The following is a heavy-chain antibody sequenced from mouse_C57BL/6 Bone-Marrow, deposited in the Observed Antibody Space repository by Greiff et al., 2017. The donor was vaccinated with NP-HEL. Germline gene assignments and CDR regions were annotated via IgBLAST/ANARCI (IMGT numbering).Heavy chain of an antibody. Sequence: EVQRVESEGGLVQPGSSMKLSCTASGFTFSDYYMAWVRQVPEKGLEWVANINYDGSSTYYLDSLKSRFIISRDNAKNILYLQMSSLKSEDTATYYCARWDSVTSWMDYWGQGTSVTVSS. CDR3: ARWDSVTSWMDY. V-gene: IGHV5-16*01. D-gene: IGHD2-12*01. J-gene: IGHJ4*01. CDR2: INYDGSST. CDR1: GFTFSDYY.